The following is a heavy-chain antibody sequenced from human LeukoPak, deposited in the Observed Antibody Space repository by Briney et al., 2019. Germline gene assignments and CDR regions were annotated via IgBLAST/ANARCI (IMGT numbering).Heavy chain of an antibody. CDR2: ISGNAART. CDR1: GFTSNNYA. V-gene: IGHV3-23*01. Sequence: GGSLRLSCTASGFTSNNYAMTWVRQAPGKGLEWVSAISGNAARTYYTDSVKGRFTISRDNSKNTLYLQMNSLRAEATAIYYCARTYGDYAHLDFWGQGTLVTVSS. CDR3: ARTYGDYAHLDF. J-gene: IGHJ4*02. D-gene: IGHD4-17*01.